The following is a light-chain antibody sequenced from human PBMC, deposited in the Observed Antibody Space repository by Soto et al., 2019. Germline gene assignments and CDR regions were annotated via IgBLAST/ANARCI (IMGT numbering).Light chain of an antibody. Sequence: DIQITQSPSTLSSSVGDSVTITCRASQSISTWLAWYQQKPGKAPNLLIYDASSLASGVPSRFSGSGSGTEFTLTISSLQPDDFATFYCQQYNSHSKTFGQGTNVDIK. CDR3: QQYNSHSKT. CDR2: DAS. CDR1: QSISTW. V-gene: IGKV1-5*01. J-gene: IGKJ1*01.